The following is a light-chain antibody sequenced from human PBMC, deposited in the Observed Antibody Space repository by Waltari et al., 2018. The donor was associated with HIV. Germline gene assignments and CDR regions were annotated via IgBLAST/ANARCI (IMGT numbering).Light chain of an antibody. CDR3: QQAYSFPHT. V-gene: IGKV1-12*01. CDR1: QFISTS. CDR2: AAS. J-gene: IGKJ2*01. Sequence: DIQMTQSPSSMSASVGDRVTITCRASQFISTSLAWYQQKPSRAPKLLIFAASRLQSGVPSRFSGGGSWTQFTLTINRLQPEDLATYYCQQAYSFPHTFGQGT.